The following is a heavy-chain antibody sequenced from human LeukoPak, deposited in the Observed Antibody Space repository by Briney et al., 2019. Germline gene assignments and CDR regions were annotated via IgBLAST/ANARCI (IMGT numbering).Heavy chain of an antibody. D-gene: IGHD3-10*01. Sequence: SETLSLTCTVSGDSISSYYWSWIRQPPGKGLEWIGYIYTSGSTNYNPSLKSRVTISVDTSKNQFSLKLSSVTAADTAVYYCASTAYYPTRFDYWGQGTLVTVSS. V-gene: IGHV4-4*09. J-gene: IGHJ4*02. CDR3: ASTAYYPTRFDY. CDR1: GDSISSYY. CDR2: IYTSGST.